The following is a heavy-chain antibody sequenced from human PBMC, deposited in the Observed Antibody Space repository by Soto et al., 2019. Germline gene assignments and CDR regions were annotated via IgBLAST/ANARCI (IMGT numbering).Heavy chain of an antibody. D-gene: IGHD3-22*01. Sequence: SETLSLTCTVSGGSISSGSYYWGWIRQSPWKGLEWIGSIYYSGSTYYNPSLKSRFTISADTSKNQFSLKLSSVTAPDTAVYYCARMLDSSGGDYWGQGTLVTVSS. CDR3: ARMLDSSGGDY. V-gene: IGHV4-39*01. CDR1: GGSISSGSYY. J-gene: IGHJ4*02. CDR2: IYYSGST.